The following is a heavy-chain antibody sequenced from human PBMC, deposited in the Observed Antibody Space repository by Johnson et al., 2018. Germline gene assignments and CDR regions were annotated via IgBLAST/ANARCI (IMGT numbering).Heavy chain of an antibody. CDR3: ARDSIEYSSSRDAFAM. CDR2: ISYDGSNK. CDR1: GFIFSSYG. J-gene: IGHJ3*02. D-gene: IGHD6-6*01. Sequence: QVQLVESGGGVVQPGRSLRLSCAASGFIFSSYGMHWVRQAPGKGLEWVAVISYDGSNKYYADSVKGRFTISRDNSKNTLYLQMNSLRAEDTAVYYCARDSIEYSSSRDAFAMWGQGTMVTVSS. V-gene: IGHV3-30*03.